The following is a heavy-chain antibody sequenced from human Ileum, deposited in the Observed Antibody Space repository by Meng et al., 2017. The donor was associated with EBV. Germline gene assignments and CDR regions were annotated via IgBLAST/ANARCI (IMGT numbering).Heavy chain of an antibody. CDR3: ARVGQWLPIDY. J-gene: IGHJ4*02. CDR1: GGSISSSNW. D-gene: IGHD6-19*01. CDR2: IYHSGST. Sequence: VQVGESGPGRVKPSGTLALTCAVAGGSISSSNWWSWVRQPPGKGLEWIGEIYHSGSTNYNPSLKSRVTMSVDKSKNQFSLNLSSVTAADTAVYYCARVGQWLPIDYWGQGTLVTVSS. V-gene: IGHV4-4*02.